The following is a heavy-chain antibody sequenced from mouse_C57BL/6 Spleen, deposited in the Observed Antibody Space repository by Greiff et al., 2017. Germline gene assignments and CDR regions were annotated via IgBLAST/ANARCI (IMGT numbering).Heavy chain of an antibody. V-gene: IGHV7-1*01. J-gene: IGHJ4*01. Sequence: EVMLVESGGGLVQSGRSLRLSCATSGFTFSDFYMEWVRQAPGKGLEWIAASRNKANDYTTEYSASVKGRFIVSRDTSQSILYLQMNALRAEDTAIYSCARDADYDRAMDYWGQGTSVTVSS. CDR2: SRNKANDYTT. D-gene: IGHD2-4*01. CDR1: GFTFSDFY. CDR3: ARDADYDRAMDY.